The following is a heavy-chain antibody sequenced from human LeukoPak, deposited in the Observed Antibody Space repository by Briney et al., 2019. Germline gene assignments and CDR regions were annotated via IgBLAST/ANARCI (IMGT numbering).Heavy chain of an antibody. V-gene: IGHV1-18*01. Sequence: GASVKVSCKASGYTFTSYGISWVRQAPGQGLEWMGWISAYNGNTNYAQKLQGRVTMTTDTSTSTAYMELRSLRSDDTAVYYCARDGTYYYGSGSYSIRWDNWFDPWGQGTLVTVSS. J-gene: IGHJ5*02. CDR3: ARDGTYYYGSGSYSIRWDNWFDP. CDR1: GYTFTSYG. CDR2: ISAYNGNT. D-gene: IGHD3-10*01.